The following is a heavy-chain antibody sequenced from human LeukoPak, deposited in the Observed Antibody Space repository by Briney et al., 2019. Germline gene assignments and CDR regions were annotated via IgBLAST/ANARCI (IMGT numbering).Heavy chain of an antibody. CDR1: GFTFDDYG. J-gene: IGHJ4*02. CDR3: ARLLVRSGNLPPFDY. CDR2: INWNGGST. D-gene: IGHD1-26*01. Sequence: GGSLRLSCAASGFTFDDYGMSWVRQAPGKGLEWVSGINWNGGSTGYADSVKGRSTISRDNAKNSLYLQMNSLRAEDTALYYCARLLVRSGNLPPFDYWGQGTLVTVPS. V-gene: IGHV3-20*04.